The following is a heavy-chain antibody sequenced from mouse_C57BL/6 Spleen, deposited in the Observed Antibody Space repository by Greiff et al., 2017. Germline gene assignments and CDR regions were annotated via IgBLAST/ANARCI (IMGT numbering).Heavy chain of an antibody. Sequence: EVKLMESGGGLVQPGGSMKLSCVASGFTFSNYWMNWVRQSPEKGLEWVAQIRLKSDNYATHYAESVKGRFTISRDDSKSSVYLQMNNLRAEDTGIYYCTGRYYGSSYVRYFDYWGQGTTLTVSS. J-gene: IGHJ2*01. D-gene: IGHD1-1*01. CDR3: TGRYYGSSYVRYFDY. CDR2: IRLKSDNYAT. V-gene: IGHV6-3*01. CDR1: GFTFSNYW.